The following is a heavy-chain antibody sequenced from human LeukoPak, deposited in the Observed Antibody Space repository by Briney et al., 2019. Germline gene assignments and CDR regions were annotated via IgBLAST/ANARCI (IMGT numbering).Heavy chain of an antibody. CDR2: IIPIFGTA. V-gene: IGHV1-69*13. D-gene: IGHD3-22*01. J-gene: IGHJ4*02. CDR3: ARSPYYDSSGYYSHDY. Sequence: GASVKVSCKASGGTFSSYAISWVRQAPGQGLEWMGGIIPIFGTANYAQKFQGRVTITADESTSTAYMELSSLRSEDTAVYYCARSPYYDSSGYYSHDYWDQGTLVTVSS. CDR1: GGTFSSYA.